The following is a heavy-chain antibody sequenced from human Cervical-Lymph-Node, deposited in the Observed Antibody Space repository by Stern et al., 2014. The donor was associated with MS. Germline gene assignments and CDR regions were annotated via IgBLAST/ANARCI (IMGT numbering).Heavy chain of an antibody. J-gene: IGHJ4*02. D-gene: IGHD6-19*01. V-gene: IGHV3-30*03. CDR2: ISFDGAKT. CDR3: ARGSDWYPLDY. CDR1: GFAFSTYG. Sequence: DQLVESGGGVVQPGRSLRLSCSPSGFAFSTYGMHWVRQAPGKGLEWGALISFDGAKTYYADSVKVRFTISRDNPKNTLYLQMKSLRGEDTAVYYCARGSDWYPLDYWGQGTLVTVSS.